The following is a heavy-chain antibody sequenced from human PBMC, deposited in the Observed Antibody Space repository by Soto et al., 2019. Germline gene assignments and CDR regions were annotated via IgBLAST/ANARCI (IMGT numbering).Heavy chain of an antibody. J-gene: IGHJ4*02. CDR1: GFTFSSYA. Sequence: EVQLLESGGGLVQPGGSLRLSCAASGFTFSSYAMSWVRQAPGKGLEWVSAISGSGGSTYYADSVKGRFTISRDNSKNTLYLQMNSLRAEDTAVYYCARIEDGWELLWAMGYWGQGTLVTVSS. CDR3: ARIEDGWELLWAMGY. D-gene: IGHD1-26*01. CDR2: ISGSGGST. V-gene: IGHV3-23*01.